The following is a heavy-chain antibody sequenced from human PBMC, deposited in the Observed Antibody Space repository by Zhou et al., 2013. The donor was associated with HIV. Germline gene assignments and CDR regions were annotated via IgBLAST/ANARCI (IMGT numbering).Heavy chain of an antibody. V-gene: IGHV1-69*05. CDR3: ARGPYDYVWGNYRYTIDY. CDR2: IIPVRKTS. D-gene: IGHD3-16*02. Sequence: QVQLVQSGAEVKKPGSSVKVSCKAPGGSFSTYAFSWVRQAPGQRPEWLGGIIPVRKTSDYVEAFQDRFSISKDESTTTVYMKLDNPTFDDTAVYYCARGPYDYVWGNYRYTIDYWGQGTLVAVSS. J-gene: IGHJ4*02. CDR1: GGSFSTYA.